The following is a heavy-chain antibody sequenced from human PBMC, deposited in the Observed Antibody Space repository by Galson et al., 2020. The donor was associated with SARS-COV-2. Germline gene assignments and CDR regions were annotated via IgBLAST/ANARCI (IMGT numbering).Heavy chain of an antibody. CDR2: IYYSGST. CDR3: ARGHGGYYGYSYGLGFDY. D-gene: IGHD5-18*01. CDR1: GGSISSSSYY. Sequence: SETLSLTCTVSGGSISSSSYYWGWIRQPPGKGLEWIGSIYYSGSTYYNPSLKSRVTISVDTSKNQFSLKLSSVTTADTAVYYCARGHGGYYGYSYGLGFDYWGQGTLVTVSS. V-gene: IGHV4-39*07. J-gene: IGHJ4*02.